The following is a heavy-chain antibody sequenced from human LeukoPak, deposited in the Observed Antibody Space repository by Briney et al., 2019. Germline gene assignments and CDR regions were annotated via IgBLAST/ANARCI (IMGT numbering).Heavy chain of an antibody. V-gene: IGHV3-43*02. CDR2: ISQDGVTT. CDR1: GFNFDNYA. J-gene: IGHJ2*01. D-gene: IGHD2-2*01. CDR3: AKDSATYQQLDYWYFDL. Sequence: PGGSLRLSCAASGFNFDNYAMHWVRQAPGRALEWVSFISQDGVTTDFADSVKGRFTISRDNNKNSLYLQMNSLRTEDTALYYCAKDSATYQQLDYWYFDLWGRGTLVTVSS.